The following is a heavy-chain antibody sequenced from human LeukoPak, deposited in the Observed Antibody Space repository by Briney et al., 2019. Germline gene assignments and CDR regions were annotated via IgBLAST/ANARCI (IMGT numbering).Heavy chain of an antibody. CDR2: IYPGDSDT. CDR1: GYSFATYW. J-gene: IGHJ4*02. CDR3: ARQTGTYFDY. V-gene: IGHV5-51*01. Sequence: ESLTISCKASGYSFATYWIGWVRQMPGKGLEWMGIIYPGDSDTRYSPSFQGQVTISADKSISTAYLQWSSLKASDTAMYYCARQTGTYFDYWGQGTLVTVSS. D-gene: IGHD1-1*01.